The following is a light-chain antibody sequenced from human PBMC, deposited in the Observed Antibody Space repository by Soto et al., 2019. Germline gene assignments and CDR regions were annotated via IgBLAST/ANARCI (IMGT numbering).Light chain of an antibody. CDR1: NIGSKS. CDR3: QVWDSSSDHDV. V-gene: IGLV3-21*02. J-gene: IGLJ1*01. Sequence: SYELTQPPSVSVAPRQTARITCGENNIGSKSVHWYQQKPGQAPVLVVYDDRDRPSGIPERFSGSNSGNTATLTISRVEAGDEANYYCQVWDSSSDHDVFGTGTKVTVL. CDR2: DDR.